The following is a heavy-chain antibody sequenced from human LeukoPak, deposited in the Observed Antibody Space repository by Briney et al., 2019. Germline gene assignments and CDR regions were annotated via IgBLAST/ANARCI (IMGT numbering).Heavy chain of an antibody. D-gene: IGHD5-24*01. Sequence: PSETLSLTCAVYGGSFSDYWWTWIRQPPGKGLEWIGEIDHSGSTNFNPSLKSRVTISVDTSKNQFSLKLSSVTAADTAVYYCARGMARRAFDIWGQGTMVTVSS. V-gene: IGHV4-34*01. CDR2: IDHSGST. CDR3: ARGMARRAFDI. J-gene: IGHJ3*02. CDR1: GGSFSDYW.